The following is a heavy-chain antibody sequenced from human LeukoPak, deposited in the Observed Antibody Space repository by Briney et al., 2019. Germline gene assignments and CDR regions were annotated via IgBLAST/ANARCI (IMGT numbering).Heavy chain of an antibody. Sequence: SETLSLTCSVSGDSFSSVTDYWAWIRQPPGKGLEWIASGDYSGGTYYNPSLESRVAISADMSKKQISLKLTSVTGADTAVYYCTHNIMWFSGNYWGQGTLVTVSS. CDR2: GDYSGGT. CDR3: THNIMWFSGNY. V-gene: IGHV4-39*07. CDR1: GDSFSSVTDY. J-gene: IGHJ4*02. D-gene: IGHD2-21*01.